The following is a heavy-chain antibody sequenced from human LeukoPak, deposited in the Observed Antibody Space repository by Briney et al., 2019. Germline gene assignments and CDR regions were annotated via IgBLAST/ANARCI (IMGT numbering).Heavy chain of an antibody. CDR3: ARGPRITLVRGGQWYYYMDV. CDR1: GGSFSGYY. Sequence: SETLSLTCVVYGGSFSGYYWSWIRQPPGKGLEWIGEINHSGSTNYNPSLKSRVTISVDTSKNQFSLKLSSVTAADTAVYYCARGPRITLVRGGQWYYYMDVWGKGTTVTISS. D-gene: IGHD3-10*01. J-gene: IGHJ6*03. V-gene: IGHV4-34*01. CDR2: INHSGST.